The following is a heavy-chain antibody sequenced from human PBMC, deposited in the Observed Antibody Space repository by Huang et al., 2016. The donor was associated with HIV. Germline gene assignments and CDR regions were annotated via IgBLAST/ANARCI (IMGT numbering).Heavy chain of an antibody. Sequence: QVQLVESGGGLVKPGGSLRLSCAASGFTFSDYYMSWIRQGPGKRLECVCYVGISASDIYYTDSVKGRFTISRDNAKNALYLQMNSRRAEDTAVYYCARSSGELGAPHNWSQGTLVTVSS. CDR1: GFTFSDYY. J-gene: IGHJ4*02. CDR3: ARSSGELGAPHN. V-gene: IGHV3-11*01. CDR2: VGISASDI. D-gene: IGHD1-26*01.